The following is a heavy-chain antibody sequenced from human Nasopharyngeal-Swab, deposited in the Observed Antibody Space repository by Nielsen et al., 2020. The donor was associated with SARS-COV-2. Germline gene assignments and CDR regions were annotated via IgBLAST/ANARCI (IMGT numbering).Heavy chain of an antibody. D-gene: IGHD6-13*01. Sequence: APVKVSCKVSGYSFTSSGISWLRQAPGQGLEWMGWISGYDGNIKYAQNFQDRATMTTDTSTSTAYMELRSLRSDDTAVFYCARAGYSSSLDSWGQGTLVTVSS. CDR2: ISGYDGNI. CDR3: ARAGYSSSLDS. J-gene: IGHJ4*02. V-gene: IGHV1-18*01. CDR1: GYSFTSSG.